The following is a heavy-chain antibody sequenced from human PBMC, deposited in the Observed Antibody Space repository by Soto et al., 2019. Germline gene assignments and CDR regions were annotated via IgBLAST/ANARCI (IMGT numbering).Heavy chain of an antibody. D-gene: IGHD2-15*01. V-gene: IGHV3-74*01. J-gene: IGHJ4*02. CDR3: WVVVVGATRTVLGN. CDR1: GLTLSSYW. CDR2: INSDGTTT. Sequence: GGSLRLSCAASGLTLSSYWMHWVRQVPGKGLVWVSRINSDGTTTNYADSVKGRFTISRDNAKNTLYLQVNSLRAEDTAVYYCWVVVVGATRTVLGNWGQETLVPVSP.